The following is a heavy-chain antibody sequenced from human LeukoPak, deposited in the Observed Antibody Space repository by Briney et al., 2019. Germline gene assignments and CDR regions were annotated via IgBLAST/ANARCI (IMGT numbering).Heavy chain of an antibody. J-gene: IGHJ1*01. CDR2: INHSGST. D-gene: IGHD6-19*01. V-gene: IGHV4-38-2*01. Sequence: SETLSLTCAVSGSSISNSYYWVWIRQPPGKGLEWIGSINHSGSTYYNPSLTSRVTISVDTSRNQFSLRLASVTAADTAVYYCARDTSAIAVAGTSNWGQGTLVTVSS. CDR1: GSSISNSYY. CDR3: ARDTSAIAVAGTSN.